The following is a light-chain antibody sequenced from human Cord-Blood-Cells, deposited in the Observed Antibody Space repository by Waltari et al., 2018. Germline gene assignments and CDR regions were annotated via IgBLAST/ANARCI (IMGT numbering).Light chain of an antibody. V-gene: IGLV2-8*01. J-gene: IGLJ1*01. CDR1: SSDVGGYNY. CDR2: EVS. CDR3: SSYAGSNNYV. Sequence: QSALTQPPSASGSPGQSVTISCTGTSSDVGGYNYVSWYQQHPVKAPKLMIYEVSKRPSGVPDRFSGSKSGNTASLTVSGLRAEDEADYYCSSYAGSNNYVFGTGTKVTVL.